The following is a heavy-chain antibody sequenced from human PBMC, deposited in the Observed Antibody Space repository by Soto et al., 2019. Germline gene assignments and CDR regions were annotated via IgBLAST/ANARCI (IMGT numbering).Heavy chain of an antibody. CDR2: INPNSGGT. D-gene: IGHD2-2*01. J-gene: IGHJ6*03. CDR3: ARGPAHQRDCSSTSCSPDYYYYYMDV. V-gene: IGHV1-2*04. Sequence: ASVKVSCKASGYTFTGYYMHWVRQAPGQGLEWMGWINPNSGGTNYAQKFQGWVTMTRDTSISTAYMELSRLRSDDTAVYYCARGPAHQRDCSSTSCSPDYYYYYMDVWGKGTTVTVSS. CDR1: GYTFTGYY.